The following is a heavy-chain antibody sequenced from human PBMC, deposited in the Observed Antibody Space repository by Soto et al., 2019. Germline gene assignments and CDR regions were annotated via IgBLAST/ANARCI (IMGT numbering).Heavy chain of an antibody. CDR2: IYWDDDK. D-gene: IGHD6-19*01. V-gene: IGHV2-5*02. CDR3: AHRPGGYLSGWDNGYFDY. CDR1: GFSFSTSQVG. Sequence: SGPTLVNPTQTLTLTCTFSGFSFSTSQVGVGWINQPPGKAQKWLALIYWDDDKRYSPSLRSRLSITKDTSKNQVVLTMTNMGPVDTATYYCAHRPGGYLSGWDNGYFDYWGRGALVTVSS. J-gene: IGHJ4*02.